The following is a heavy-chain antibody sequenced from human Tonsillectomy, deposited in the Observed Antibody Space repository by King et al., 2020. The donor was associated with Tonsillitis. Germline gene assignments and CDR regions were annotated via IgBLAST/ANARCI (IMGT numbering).Heavy chain of an antibody. J-gene: IGHJ5*02. D-gene: IGHD2-15*01. CDR1: GFTFSSDA. CDR3: AKDKCSGGSCYSPWFDP. Sequence: VQLVESGGGLVQPGGSLRLSCADSGFTFSSDAMSWVRQAPGQGLEWVSTISGSGGSTNYADSVKGRFTLSRDNSKNTLYLQMNSLRVEDTAVYYCAKDKCSGGSCYSPWFDPRGQGTLVTVSS. CDR2: ISGSGGST. V-gene: IGHV3-23*04.